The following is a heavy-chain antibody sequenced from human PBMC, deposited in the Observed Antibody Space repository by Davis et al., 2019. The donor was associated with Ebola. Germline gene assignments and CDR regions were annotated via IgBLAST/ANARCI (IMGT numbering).Heavy chain of an antibody. V-gene: IGHV5-51*01. Sequence: KVSCKGSGYGFTSYWIGWVRQMPGKGLEWMGIIYPGDSDTRYSPSFQGQVTISADKSISTAYLQWSSLKASDTAMYYCARQASYGGNWGYYYYYGMDVWGQGTTVTVSS. CDR1: GYGFTSYW. CDR2: IYPGDSDT. J-gene: IGHJ6*02. CDR3: ARQASYGGNWGYYYYYGMDV. D-gene: IGHD4-23*01.